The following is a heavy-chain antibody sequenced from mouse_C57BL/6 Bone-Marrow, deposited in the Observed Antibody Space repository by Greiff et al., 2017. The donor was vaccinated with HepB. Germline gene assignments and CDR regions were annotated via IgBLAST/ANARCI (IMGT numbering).Heavy chain of an antibody. Sequence: QVQLKESGAELVRPGASVKLSCKASGYTFTDYYINWVKQRPGQGLEWIARIYPGSGNTYYNEKFKGKATLTAEKSSSTAYMQLSSLTSEDSAVYFCARSRASNAMDYWGQGTSVTVSS. D-gene: IGHD3-1*01. CDR3: ARSRASNAMDY. CDR1: GYTFTDYY. V-gene: IGHV1-76*01. J-gene: IGHJ4*01. CDR2: IYPGSGNT.